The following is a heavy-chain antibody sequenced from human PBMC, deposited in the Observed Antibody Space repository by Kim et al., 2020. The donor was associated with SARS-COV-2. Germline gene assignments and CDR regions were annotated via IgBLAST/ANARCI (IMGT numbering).Heavy chain of an antibody. CDR2: INRNGSAQ. J-gene: IGHJ4*02. D-gene: IGHD3-16*02. CDR3: AKDLAFYL. V-gene: IGHV3-7*03. Sequence: GGSLRLSCVASGFTFRNYWMSWVRQAPGKGLEWVANINRNGSAQYYLDSVMGRFTISRDNAENSVYLQMNSLRAEDTAVYYCAKDLAFYLWGQGTLVTVSS. CDR1: GFTFRNYW.